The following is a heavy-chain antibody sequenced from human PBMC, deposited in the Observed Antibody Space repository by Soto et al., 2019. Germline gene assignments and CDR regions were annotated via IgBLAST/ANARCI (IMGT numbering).Heavy chain of an antibody. V-gene: IGHV1-46*01. CDR2: INPSDGAT. D-gene: IGHD1-26*01. CDR1: GYTFTTYY. J-gene: IGHJ4*02. Sequence: ASVKVSCKASGYTFTTYYIHWVRQAPGQGLEWMGIINPSDGATSYAQNFQGIFTMTRDTSTSTVYMELSSLRSEDTAVYYCARERIVGATKGYFDYWGQGTLVTVSS. CDR3: ARERIVGATKGYFDY.